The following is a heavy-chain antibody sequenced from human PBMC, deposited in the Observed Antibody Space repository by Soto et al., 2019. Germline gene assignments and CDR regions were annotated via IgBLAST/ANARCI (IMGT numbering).Heavy chain of an antibody. D-gene: IGHD6-19*01. J-gene: IGHJ5*02. Sequence: SETLSLTCTVSGGSISNYYCSWTRQPPGKGLEWIGYIYYSESTNYNPSLKSRVTMSVDTSKNQCSLKLNSVSAADTAVYYCAKGRGSGPRGWFDTWGQGTQVTVSS. CDR2: IYYSEST. V-gene: IGHV4-59*01. CDR1: GGSISNYY. CDR3: AKGRGSGPRGWFDT.